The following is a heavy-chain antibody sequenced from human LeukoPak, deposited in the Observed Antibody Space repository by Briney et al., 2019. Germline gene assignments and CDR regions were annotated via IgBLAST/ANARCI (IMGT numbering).Heavy chain of an antibody. CDR3: ARGAYGSGSYNVEGAFDI. CDR2: IIPILGIA. J-gene: IGHJ3*02. Sequence: SVKVSCKASGGTFSSYAISWVRQAPGQGLEWMGRIIPILGIANYAQKFQGRVTMTRDTSTSTVYMELSSLRSEDTAVYYCARGAYGSGSYNVEGAFDIWGQGTMVTVSS. D-gene: IGHD3-10*01. V-gene: IGHV1-69*04. CDR1: GGTFSSYA.